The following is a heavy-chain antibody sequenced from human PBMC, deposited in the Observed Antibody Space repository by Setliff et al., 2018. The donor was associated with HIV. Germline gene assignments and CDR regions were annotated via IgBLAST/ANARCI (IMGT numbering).Heavy chain of an antibody. Sequence: PSETLSLTCAVFGGSFTDYYWIWIRQPPGKGLEWIGEINHSGSTHYNPSLKSRFIISVDTSKNQFSLKVNSMTAADTAVHYCARGARLLAAYSDRWDYFYMAVWGKGTTVTVSS. CDR3: ARGARLLAAYSDRWDYFYMAV. CDR2: INHSGST. CDR1: GGSFTDYY. J-gene: IGHJ6*03. V-gene: IGHV4-34*01. D-gene: IGHD1-26*01.